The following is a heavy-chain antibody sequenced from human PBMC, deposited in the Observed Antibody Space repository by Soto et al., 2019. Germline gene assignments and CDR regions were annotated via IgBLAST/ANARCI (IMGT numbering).Heavy chain of an antibody. J-gene: IGHJ6*03. CDR1: GGSFSGYY. V-gene: IGHV4-34*01. Sequence: PSETLSLTCAVYGGSFSGYYWSWIRQPPGKGLEWIGEINHSGSTNYNPSLKSRVTISVDTSKNQFSLKLSSVTAADTAVYYCARSCGGYYYYYYYYMDVWGKGTTVTVSS. D-gene: IGHD2-21*01. CDR2: INHSGST. CDR3: ARSCGGYYYYYYYYMDV.